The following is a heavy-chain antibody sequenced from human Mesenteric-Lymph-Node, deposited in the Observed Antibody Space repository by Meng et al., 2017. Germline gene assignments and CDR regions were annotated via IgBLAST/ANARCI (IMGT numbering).Heavy chain of an antibody. V-gene: IGHV3-23*01. CDR2: IRATGGST. J-gene: IGHJ5*02. Sequence: EGRLLGSGGGVVQPGGSLRLSCAASGFTFSTYVMNWVRQAPGKGLEWVSTIRATGGSTYYADSVKGRFTVSRDNSKNTLYLQMNSLRAEDTAVYYCARQQQLVHWGAFDPWGQGTLVTVSS. D-gene: IGHD6-13*01. CDR1: GFTFSTYV. CDR3: ARQQQLVHWGAFDP.